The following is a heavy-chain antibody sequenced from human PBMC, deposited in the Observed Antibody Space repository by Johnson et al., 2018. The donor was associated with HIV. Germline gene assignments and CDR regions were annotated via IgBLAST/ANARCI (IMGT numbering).Heavy chain of an antibody. D-gene: IGHD1-26*01. Sequence: VQLVESGGGVVRPGGSLRLSCAGSGFIFDDYDMTWVRQAPGKGLEWVSGINWNGGRTGYADSVKGRFTVSRDNSKDTLYLQMNSLRAEDTAVYFCAKDRGSPGIPAAFDIWGQGTMVTVSS. V-gene: IGHV3-20*04. CDR2: INWNGGRT. J-gene: IGHJ3*02. CDR3: AKDRGSPGIPAAFDI. CDR1: GFIFDDYD.